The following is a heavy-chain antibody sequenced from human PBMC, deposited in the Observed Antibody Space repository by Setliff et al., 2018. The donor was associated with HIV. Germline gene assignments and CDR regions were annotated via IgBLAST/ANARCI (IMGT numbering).Heavy chain of an antibody. Sequence: GGSLRLSCAASGFTFSSYGMHCVRQAPGKGLEWVAFIRYDGSNKYYADSVKGRFTISRDNSKNTLYLQMNSLRAEDTAVYYCTKDGDYFNWDYDAFDIWGQGTMVTVSS. J-gene: IGHJ3*02. CDR2: IRYDGSNK. V-gene: IGHV3-30*02. CDR1: GFTFSSYG. D-gene: IGHD1-7*01. CDR3: TKDGDYFNWDYDAFDI.